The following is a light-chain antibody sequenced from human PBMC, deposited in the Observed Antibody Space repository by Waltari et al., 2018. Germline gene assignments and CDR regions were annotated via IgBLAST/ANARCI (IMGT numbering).Light chain of an antibody. CDR3: QQSYSTWT. CDR1: QNINSF. CDR2: AAS. V-gene: IGKV1-39*01. J-gene: IGKJ1*01. Sequence: EIQMTQSPSSLSASVGDRVTITCRASQNINSFLNWYQQKPGRAPKLLIYAASSLHSGVPSRFSGSGSGTDYTLTISSLQPEDFATYYCQQSYSTWTSGQGTKVEIK.